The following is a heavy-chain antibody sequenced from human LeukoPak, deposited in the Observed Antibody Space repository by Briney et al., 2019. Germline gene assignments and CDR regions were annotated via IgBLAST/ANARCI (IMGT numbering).Heavy chain of an antibody. J-gene: IGHJ4*02. CDR1: GFTFSSYA. Sequence: GGSLRLSCAASGFTFSSYAMSWVRQAPGKGLEWVSAISSSGGSTYYADSVKGRFTISRDNSKNTLYLQMNSLRAEDTAVYYCAKDQEWLEERLDYWGQGTLVTVSS. CDR3: AKDQEWLEERLDY. D-gene: IGHD6-19*01. CDR2: ISSSGGST. V-gene: IGHV3-23*01.